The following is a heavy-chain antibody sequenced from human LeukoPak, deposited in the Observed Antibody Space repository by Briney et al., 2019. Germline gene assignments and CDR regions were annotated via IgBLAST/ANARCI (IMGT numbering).Heavy chain of an antibody. Sequence: GASVKVSCKASGYTFTSYGISWVRQAPGQGLEWMGWISAYNGNTNYAQKLQGRVTMTTDTSTSTAYMELRSLRSDDTAVYYCARPHITMVRGVIKPRWFDPWGQGTLVTVSS. CDR1: GYTFTSYG. CDR2: ISAYNGNT. V-gene: IGHV1-18*01. J-gene: IGHJ5*02. CDR3: ARPHITMVRGVIKPRWFDP. D-gene: IGHD3-10*01.